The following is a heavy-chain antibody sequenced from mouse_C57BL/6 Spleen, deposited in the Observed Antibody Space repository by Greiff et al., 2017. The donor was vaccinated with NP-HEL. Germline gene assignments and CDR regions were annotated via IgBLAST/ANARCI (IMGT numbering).Heavy chain of an antibody. Sequence: QVQLKESGAELVKPGASVKLSCKASGYTFTSYWMHWVKQRPGQGLEWIGMIHPNSGSTNYNEKFKSKATLTVDKSSSTASMQLSSLTSEDSAVYYCARCTDYYAMDYWGQGTSVTVSS. CDR1: GYTFTSYW. CDR2: IHPNSGST. V-gene: IGHV1-64*01. CDR3: ARCTDYYAMDY. J-gene: IGHJ4*01. D-gene: IGHD1-1*01.